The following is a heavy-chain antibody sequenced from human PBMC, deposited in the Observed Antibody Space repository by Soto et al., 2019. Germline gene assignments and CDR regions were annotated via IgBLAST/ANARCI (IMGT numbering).Heavy chain of an antibody. J-gene: IGHJ4*02. CDR3: VKGGENIMATIYFDN. D-gene: IGHD5-12*01. CDR1: GFTFDMYA. CDR2: VSASGYSK. V-gene: IGHV3-23*01. Sequence: PGGSLRLSCATSGFTFDMYAMSWVRQAPGKGLEWVSGVSASGYSKYYADSVKGRFTISRDNSKSTLSLQINGLRVEDTALYYCVKGGENIMATIYFDNWGQGAQVTVSS.